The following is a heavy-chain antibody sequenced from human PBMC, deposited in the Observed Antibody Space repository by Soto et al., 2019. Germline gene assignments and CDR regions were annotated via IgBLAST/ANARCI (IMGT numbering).Heavy chain of an antibody. J-gene: IGHJ4*02. V-gene: IGHV4-4*02. Sequence: SETLSLTCAVSGVSISSSNWWSWVRQPTGKGLGGIGEIYHSGSTNYNPSLKSRVTISVDKSKNQFSLKLSSVTAADTAVYYCARRWGWSSSYKGDYWGQGTLVTVSS. CDR2: IYHSGST. CDR1: GVSISSSNW. CDR3: ARRWGWSSSYKGDY. D-gene: IGHD6-13*01.